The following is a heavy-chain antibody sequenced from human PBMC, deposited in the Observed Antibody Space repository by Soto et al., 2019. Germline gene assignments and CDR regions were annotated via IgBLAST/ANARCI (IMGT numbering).Heavy chain of an antibody. CDR1: GFTFSTYA. CDR3: ARDCSGGSCQY. D-gene: IGHD2-15*01. V-gene: IGHV3-7*01. J-gene: IGHJ4*02. CDR2: IKEDGSEK. Sequence: GGSLRLSCAASGFTFSTYAMSWVRQAPGKGLEWVANIKEDGSEKYYVDSVKGRFTISRDNAQNSVFLQMNGLRAEDTAFYYCARDCSGGSCQYWGQGTLVTVSS.